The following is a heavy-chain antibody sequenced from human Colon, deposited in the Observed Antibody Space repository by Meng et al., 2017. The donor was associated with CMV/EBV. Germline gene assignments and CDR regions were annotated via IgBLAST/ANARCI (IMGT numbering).Heavy chain of an antibody. CDR2: VSGRGGNS. V-gene: IGHV3-23*01. J-gene: IGHJ4*02. D-gene: IGHD2/OR15-2a*01. CDR1: FGAYV. Sequence: FGAYVSSWDRQAPGKGLEWRSSVSGRGGNSYYAHSVKDRFTITRDNSKDTLYLKMSSLRVRDAAVYYCAKDGEPRLELLTGVYSDYWGQGTLVTVSS. CDR3: AKDGEPRLELLTGVYSDY.